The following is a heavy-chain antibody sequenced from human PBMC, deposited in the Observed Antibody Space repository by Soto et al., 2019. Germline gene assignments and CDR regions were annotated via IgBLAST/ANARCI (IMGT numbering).Heavy chain of an antibody. D-gene: IGHD2-15*01. CDR1: GGTFSSYA. CDR3: ARFSGGSYNTYYFYYGMDV. Sequence: ASVKVSCKASGGTFSSYAISWVRQAPGQGLDWMGWISAYNGNTKYAQDLQGRVTMTIDTSTSTAYMELRSLRSDDTAMYYCARFSGGSYNTYYFYYGMDVWGQGTTVTVSS. V-gene: IGHV1-18*01. CDR2: ISAYNGNT. J-gene: IGHJ6*02.